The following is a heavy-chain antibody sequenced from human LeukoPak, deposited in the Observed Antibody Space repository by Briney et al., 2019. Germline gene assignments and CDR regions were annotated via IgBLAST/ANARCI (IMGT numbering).Heavy chain of an antibody. V-gene: IGHV3-21*01. J-gene: IGHJ4*02. CDR3: ARNKKGDRYTYGHDY. D-gene: IGHD5-18*01. CDR2: ISSSSSYI. CDR1: GFTFSSYS. Sequence: GGSLRLSCAASGFTFSSYSMNWVRQAPGKGLEWVSSISSSSSYIYYADSVKGRFTISRDNAKNSPYLQMNSLRAEDTAVYYCARNKKGDRYTYGHDYWGQGTLVTVSS.